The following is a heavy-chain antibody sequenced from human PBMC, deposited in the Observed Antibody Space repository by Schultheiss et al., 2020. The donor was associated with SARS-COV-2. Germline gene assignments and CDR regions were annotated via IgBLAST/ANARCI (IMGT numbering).Heavy chain of an antibody. CDR2: IIPIFGTA. J-gene: IGHJ3*02. V-gene: IGHV1-69*13. CDR3: ARDTKGPFYYDSSGYYPIVGGAFDI. Sequence: SVKVSCKASGYIFTSYGISWVRQAPGQGLEWMGGIIPIFGTANYAQKFQGRVTITADESTSTAYMELRSLRSDDTAVYYCARDTKGPFYYDSSGYYPIVGGAFDIWGQGTMVTVSS. D-gene: IGHD3-22*01. CDR1: GYIFTSYG.